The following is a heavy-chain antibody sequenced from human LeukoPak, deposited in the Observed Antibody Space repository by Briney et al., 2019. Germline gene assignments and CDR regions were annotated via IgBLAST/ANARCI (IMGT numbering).Heavy chain of an antibody. CDR2: ISGSGGST. D-gene: IGHD1-26*01. CDR1: GFTFSSYA. Sequence: QSGGSLRLSCAASGFTFSSYAMSWVRQAPGKGLEWVSAISGSGGSTYYADSVKGRFTISRDNSKNTLYLQMNSLRAEGTAVYYCAKSGSSRHRYYFDYWGQGNLVTVSS. CDR3: AKSGSSRHRYYFDY. J-gene: IGHJ4*02. V-gene: IGHV3-23*01.